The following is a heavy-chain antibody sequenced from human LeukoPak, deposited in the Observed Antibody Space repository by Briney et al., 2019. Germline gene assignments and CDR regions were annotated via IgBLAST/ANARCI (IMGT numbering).Heavy chain of an antibody. CDR1: GYTFTGYY. CDR3: ARDGGTYDILTGYYKGPYWYFDL. D-gene: IGHD3-9*01. Sequence: ASVKVSCKASGYTFTGYYMHWVRQAPGQGLEWMGWINPNSGGTNYAQKFQGRVTMTRDTSISTAYMELSRLRSDDTAVYYCARDGGTYDILTGYYKGPYWYFDLWGRGTLVTVSS. V-gene: IGHV1-2*02. J-gene: IGHJ2*01. CDR2: INPNSGGT.